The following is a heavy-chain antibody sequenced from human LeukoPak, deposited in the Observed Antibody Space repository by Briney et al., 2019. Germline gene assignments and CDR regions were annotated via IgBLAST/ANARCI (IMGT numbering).Heavy chain of an antibody. CDR3: ARDSPASPLGA. Sequence: PGGSLRLSCAASGFTFSSYSMNWGRRAPGKGLEWVSYISSSSSTIYYSASVKGRFNISRDNAKNSLYLQMNSLRAEDTAAYYCARDSPASPLGAWGQGTLVTVSS. J-gene: IGHJ5*02. CDR2: ISSSSSTI. V-gene: IGHV3-48*01. CDR1: GFTFSSYS. D-gene: IGHD3-16*01.